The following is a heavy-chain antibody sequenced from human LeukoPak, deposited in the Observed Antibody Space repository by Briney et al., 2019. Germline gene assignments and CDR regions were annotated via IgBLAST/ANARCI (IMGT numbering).Heavy chain of an antibody. CDR2: LYWDDDK. J-gene: IGHJ5*02. CDR3: AQWRRNWFDP. Sequence: SGPTLVNPTQPLTLTCTFSGFSLTTSGVGVGWIRQPPGKALEWLVLLYWDDDKRYSPSLKSRLIITKDTSKNQVVLTMTNMDPGDTATYYCAQWRRNWFDPWGQGTLVTVSS. CDR1: GFSLTTSGVG. D-gene: IGHD3-3*01. V-gene: IGHV2-5*02.